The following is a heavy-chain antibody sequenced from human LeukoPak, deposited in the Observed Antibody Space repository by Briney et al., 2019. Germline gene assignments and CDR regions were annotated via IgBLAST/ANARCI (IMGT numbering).Heavy chain of an antibody. Sequence: ASVKVSCKASGYTFTDYYMHWVRQAPGRGLEWVGWINSNSGGTNYAQKFQGRVTMTRDTSISAAYMEPSRLTSDDAAVYYCARSDASGWKDFWGQGTLVTVSS. CDR1: GYTFTDYY. V-gene: IGHV1-2*02. J-gene: IGHJ4*02. D-gene: IGHD6-19*01. CDR3: ARSDASGWKDF. CDR2: INSNSGGT.